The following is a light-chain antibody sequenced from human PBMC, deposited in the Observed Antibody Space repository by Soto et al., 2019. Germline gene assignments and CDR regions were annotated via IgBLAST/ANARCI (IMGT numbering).Light chain of an antibody. CDR1: QSISSH. V-gene: IGKV3-11*01. CDR2: DAS. J-gene: IGKJ4*01. Sequence: EIVLTQSPATLSLSPGERATLSCRVSQSISSHLAWYQQKPGQAPRLLIYDASNRAPGIPARFSGSGSGTDFTLTISSLEPEDFAVYYCQQRPNWPLTFGGGTKVEIK. CDR3: QQRPNWPLT.